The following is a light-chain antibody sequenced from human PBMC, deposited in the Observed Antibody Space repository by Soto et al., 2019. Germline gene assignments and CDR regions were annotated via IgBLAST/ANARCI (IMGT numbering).Light chain of an antibody. CDR3: QQYNSYSRT. V-gene: IGKV1-5*03. Sequence: DIQMTQSPSTLSASVGDRVTITCRASQSISSWLGWYQQKPGKAPKLLIYKASNLESGVPSRFSGSGSGTEFTLTISSLQPDDFATYHCQQYNSYSRTFGQGTKVDIK. CDR2: KAS. CDR1: QSISSW. J-gene: IGKJ1*01.